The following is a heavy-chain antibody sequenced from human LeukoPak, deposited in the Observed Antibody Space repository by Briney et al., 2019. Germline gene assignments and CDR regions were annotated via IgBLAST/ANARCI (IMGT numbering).Heavy chain of an antibody. CDR1: GFTFSSYA. CDR3: ANPPDPIGYCSGGSCYVDY. J-gene: IGHJ4*02. V-gene: IGHV3-23*01. D-gene: IGHD2-15*01. CDR2: ISGSGGST. Sequence: GGSLRLSCAASGFTFSSYAMSWVRQAPGKGLEWVSAISGSGGSTYYADSVKGRFTISRDNSKNTLYLQTNSLRAEDTAVYYCANPPDPIGYCSGGSCYVDYWGQGTLVTVSS.